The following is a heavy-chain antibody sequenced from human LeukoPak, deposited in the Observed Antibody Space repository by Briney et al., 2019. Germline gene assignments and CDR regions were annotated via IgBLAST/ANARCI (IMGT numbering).Heavy chain of an antibody. D-gene: IGHD6-13*01. CDR3: ARRMQGSSWYYYYYMDV. V-gene: IGHV1-18*04. CDR1: GYTFTGYY. J-gene: IGHJ6*03. CDR2: ISAYNGNT. Sequence: ASVKVSCKASGYTFTGYYMHWVRQAPGQGLEWMGWISAYNGNTNYAQKLQGRVTMTTDTSTSTAYMELRSLRSDDTAVYYCARRMQGSSWYYYYYMDVWGKGTTVTVSS.